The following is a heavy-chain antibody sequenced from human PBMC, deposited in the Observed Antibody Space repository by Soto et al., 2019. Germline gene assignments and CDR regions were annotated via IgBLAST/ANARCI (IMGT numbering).Heavy chain of an antibody. Sequence: SVKVSCKASGGTFSSYAISWVRQAPGQGLEWMGGIIPIFGTANYAQKFQGRVTITADESTSTAYMELSSLRSEDTAVYYCARGTYYYDSSGYPFDYWGKGTLVTVSS. J-gene: IGHJ4*02. D-gene: IGHD3-22*01. CDR1: GGTFSSYA. CDR3: ARGTYYYDSSGYPFDY. V-gene: IGHV1-69*13. CDR2: IIPIFGTA.